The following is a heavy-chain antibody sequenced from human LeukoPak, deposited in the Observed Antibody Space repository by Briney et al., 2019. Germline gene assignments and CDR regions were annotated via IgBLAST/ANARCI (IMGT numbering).Heavy chain of an antibody. D-gene: IGHD2-2*01. CDR3: AKDRLVVAPAAMTSNFDF. J-gene: IGHJ4*02. CDR1: GFTFSSYS. CDR2: ISYDGRNT. V-gene: IGHV3-30*18. Sequence: GGSLRLSCAASGFTFSSYSMNWVRQAPGKGPEWGAVISYDGRNTYYADSVEGRFTISRDNYKNKLYLQMNSLKTEDTAVYYCAKDRLVVAPAAMTSNFDFWGQGTLVTVSS.